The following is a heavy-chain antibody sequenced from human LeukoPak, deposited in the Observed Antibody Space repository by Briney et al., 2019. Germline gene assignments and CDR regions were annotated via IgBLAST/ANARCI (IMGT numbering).Heavy chain of an antibody. CDR3: ANYEGSYNSAKFDP. Sequence: PGGSLRLSCAAPGFTFSSYGMGWVRQAPGKGLEWVSAISGSGGSTYYADSVKGRFTISRDNSKNTLYLQMNSLRAEDTAVYYCANYEGSYNSAKFDPWGQGTLVTVSS. J-gene: IGHJ5*02. CDR1: GFTFSSYG. V-gene: IGHV3-23*01. D-gene: IGHD6-25*01. CDR2: ISGSGGST.